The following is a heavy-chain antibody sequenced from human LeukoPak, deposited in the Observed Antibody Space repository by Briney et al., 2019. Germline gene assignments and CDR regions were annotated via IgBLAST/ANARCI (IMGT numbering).Heavy chain of an antibody. CDR2: IYYSGST. D-gene: IGHD5-24*01. V-gene: IGHV4-39*01. CDR1: GGSISSSSYY. J-gene: IGHJ4*02. Sequence: SETLSLTCTVSGGSISSSSYYWGWIRQPPGKGLEWIGRIYYSGSTYYNPSLKSRVTISVDTSKNQFSLKLSSVTAAETAVYYCARPKRNAFDYWGQGTLVTVSS. CDR3: ARPKRNAFDY.